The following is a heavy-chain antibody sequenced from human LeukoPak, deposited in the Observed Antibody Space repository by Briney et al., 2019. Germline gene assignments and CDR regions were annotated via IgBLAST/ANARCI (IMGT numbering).Heavy chain of an antibody. J-gene: IGHJ1*01. CDR3: ARPPRDLVSAAPFPF. D-gene: IGHD5/OR15-5a*01. Sequence: ASVNVACTAFGNTFTDYYIHWVRQAPGEGLEWVGWVFPRSGDTYYSQRLHGRVAITTDTSVNTTYMELSRLKSDDTGVYFCARPPRDLVSAAPFPFWGQGILGTVSS. V-gene: IGHV1-2*02. CDR1: GNTFTDYY. CDR2: VFPRSGDT.